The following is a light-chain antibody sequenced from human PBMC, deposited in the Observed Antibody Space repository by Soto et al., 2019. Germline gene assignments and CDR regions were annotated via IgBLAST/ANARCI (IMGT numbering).Light chain of an antibody. CDR1: QSITSN. J-gene: IGKJ2*01. CDR2: DES. Sequence: EIVMTQSPATLSVSPGERATISCRASQSITSNLAWYQQKPGQAPRLLIYDESTRATGVPARFSASGSGTVSTLTISSLHADYSAIYYRHLYNIRPYTFGQGTKLEMK. V-gene: IGKV3D-15*01. CDR3: HLYNIRPYT.